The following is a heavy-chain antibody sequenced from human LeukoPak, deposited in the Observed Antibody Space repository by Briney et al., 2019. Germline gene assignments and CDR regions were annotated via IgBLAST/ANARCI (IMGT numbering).Heavy chain of an antibody. CDR2: INHSGST. D-gene: IGHD3-10*01. Sequence: SETLSLTCAVYGGSFSGYYWSWIRQPPGTGLEWIGEINHSGSTNYNPSLKSRVTISVDTSKNQFSLKLSSVTAADTAVYYCARVPRYYYGSGSWRNWFDPWGQGTLVTVSS. CDR3: ARVPRYYYGSGSWRNWFDP. V-gene: IGHV4-34*01. J-gene: IGHJ5*02. CDR1: GGSFSGYY.